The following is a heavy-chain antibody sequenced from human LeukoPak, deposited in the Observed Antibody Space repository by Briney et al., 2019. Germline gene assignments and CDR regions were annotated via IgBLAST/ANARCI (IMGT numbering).Heavy chain of an antibody. CDR2: IYYSGST. V-gene: IGHV4-30-4*08. CDR1: GGSIRSGDYY. CDR3: ARQIVVVPAAMDNKDAFDI. J-gene: IGHJ3*02. D-gene: IGHD2-2*01. Sequence: SQTLSLTCTVSGGSIRSGDYYWSWIRQPPGKGLEWIGYIYYSGSTYYNPSLKSRVTISVDTSKNQFSLKLSSVTAADTAVYYCARQIVVVPAAMDNKDAFDIWGQGTMVTVSS.